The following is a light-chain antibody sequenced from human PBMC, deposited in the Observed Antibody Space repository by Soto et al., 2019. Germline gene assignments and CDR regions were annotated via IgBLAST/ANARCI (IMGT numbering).Light chain of an antibody. Sequence: DIQMTQSPSSVSASVGDRVTITCRASQGISTYLGWYQQKPGKAPKSLIYSASSLQSGVPSKFSGVGSGTEFTLPITDMQPDDFATYYCQQYYRYPWTFGQGTKVEI. CDR1: QGISTY. J-gene: IGKJ1*01. CDR2: SAS. CDR3: QQYYRYPWT. V-gene: IGKV1-16*02.